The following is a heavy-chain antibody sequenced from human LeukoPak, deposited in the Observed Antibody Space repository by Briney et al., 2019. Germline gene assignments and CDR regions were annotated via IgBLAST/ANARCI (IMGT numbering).Heavy chain of an antibody. CDR3: ARPPGSSGYYYPFDY. CDR1: GFTFSDYY. V-gene: IGHV3-11*04. J-gene: IGHJ4*02. D-gene: IGHD3-22*01. CDR2: ISSSDSTI. Sequence: GGALTLSCAASGFTFSDYYMSWIRQAPGQGLEWVSYISSSDSTIYYADSVKGRFTIARDNAKNSLYLQMNSLRAEDTAVYYCARPPGSSGYYYPFDYRGKGTLVTVS.